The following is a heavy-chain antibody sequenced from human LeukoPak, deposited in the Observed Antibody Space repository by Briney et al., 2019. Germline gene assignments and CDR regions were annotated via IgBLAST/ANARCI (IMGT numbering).Heavy chain of an antibody. V-gene: IGHV4-30-4*01. D-gene: IGHD4-17*01. CDR3: ARQIYGDLYYFDY. Sequence: RSSQTLSLTCTVSGGSISSGDYYWSWIRQLPGKGLEWIGYIYYSGSSYYIPSLKSRVTMSVDTSKNQFSLRLSSVTAADTAVYYCARQIYGDLYYFDYWGQGTLVTVSS. CDR2: IYYSGSS. J-gene: IGHJ4*02. CDR1: GGSISSGDYY.